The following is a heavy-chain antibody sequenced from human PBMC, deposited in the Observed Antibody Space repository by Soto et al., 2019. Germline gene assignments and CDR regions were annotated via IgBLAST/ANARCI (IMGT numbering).Heavy chain of an antibody. CDR1: GGSISSYY. CDR2: IYYSGST. CDR3: EMNAGIAYYYYGMDV. V-gene: IGHV4-59*01. D-gene: IGHD2-2*01. J-gene: IGHJ6*02. Sequence: SETLSLTCTVSGGSISSYYWSWIRQPPGKGLEWIGYIYYSGSTNYNPSLKSRVTISVDTSKNQFSLKLSSVTAADTAVYYCEMNAGIAYYYYGMDVWGQGTTVTVSS.